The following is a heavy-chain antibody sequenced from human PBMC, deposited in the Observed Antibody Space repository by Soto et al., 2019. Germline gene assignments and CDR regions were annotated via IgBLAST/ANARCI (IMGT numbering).Heavy chain of an antibody. CDR3: MRALFGLGEWFDP. Sequence: QVQPQESGQGLVKPSQTQALTVTVTGDSFNRDSKYWGWIRQLPGKGLEWIGDIYNTGATSDNPSLMSRHSISFDTSKNQLCLKLRSSTGADTAVYYCMRALFGLGEWFDPRGQGTPVPVS. CDR1: GDSFNRDSKY. J-gene: IGHJ5*02. D-gene: IGHD3-16*01. V-gene: IGHV4-31*03. CDR2: IYNTGAT.